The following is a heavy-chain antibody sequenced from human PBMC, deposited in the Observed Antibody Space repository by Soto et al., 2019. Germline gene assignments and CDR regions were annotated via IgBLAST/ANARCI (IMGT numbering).Heavy chain of an antibody. V-gene: IGHV1-69*02. J-gene: IGHJ6*02. CDR1: GGTFSSYT. Sequence: SVKVSCKASGGTFSSYTISWVRQAPGQGLEWMGRIIPILGIANYAQKFQGRVTITADKSTSTAYMELSSLRSEDTAVFYCARVVWGYCSSTSCPPDYYGMDVWGQGTTVTVSS. D-gene: IGHD2-2*01. CDR2: IIPILGIA. CDR3: ARVVWGYCSSTSCPPDYYGMDV.